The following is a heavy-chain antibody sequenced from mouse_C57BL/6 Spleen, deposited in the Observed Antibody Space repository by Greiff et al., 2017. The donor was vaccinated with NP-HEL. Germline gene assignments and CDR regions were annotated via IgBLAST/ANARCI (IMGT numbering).Heavy chain of an antibody. Sequence: DVMLVESGGGLVKPGGSLKLSCAASGFTFSDYGMHWVRQAPEKGLEWVAYISSGSSTIYYADTVKGRFTISRDNAKNTLFLQMTSLRSEDTAVYYCARGGIRSYAMDYWGQGTSVTVSS. CDR1: GFTFSDYG. J-gene: IGHJ4*01. CDR3: ARGGIRSYAMDY. V-gene: IGHV5-17*01. CDR2: ISSGSSTI.